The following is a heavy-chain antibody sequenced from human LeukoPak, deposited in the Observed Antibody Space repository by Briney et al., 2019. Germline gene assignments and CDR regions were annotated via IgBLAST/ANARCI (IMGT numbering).Heavy chain of an antibody. CDR2: ISWDGGST. CDR3: VKGRGYYYMDV. J-gene: IGHJ6*03. D-gene: IGHD3-10*01. CDR1: GFTFSSYA. Sequence: GGSLRLSCAVSGFTFSSYAMSWVRQAPGKGLEWVSLISWDGGSTYYADSVKGRFTISRDNSKNSLYLQMNSLRAEDTALYYCVKGRGYYYMDVWGKGTTVNVSS. V-gene: IGHV3-43D*03.